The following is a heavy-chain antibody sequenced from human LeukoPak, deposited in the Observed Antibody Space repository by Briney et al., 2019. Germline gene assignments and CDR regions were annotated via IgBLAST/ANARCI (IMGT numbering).Heavy chain of an antibody. CDR1: GYTFTGYY. D-gene: IGHD6-13*01. J-gene: IGHJ5*02. CDR2: INPNSGGT. Sequence: ASVKVSCKASGYTFTGYYMHWVRQAPGQGLEWMGWINPNSGGTNYAQKFQGRVTMTRDTSISTAYMELSRLRSEDTAVYYCAISVSSSWYRDNWFDPWGQGTLVTVSS. CDR3: AISVSSSWYRDNWFDP. V-gene: IGHV1-2*02.